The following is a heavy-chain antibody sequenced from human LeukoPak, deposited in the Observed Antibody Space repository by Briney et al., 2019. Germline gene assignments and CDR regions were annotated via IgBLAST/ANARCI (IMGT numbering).Heavy chain of an antibody. Sequence: MPSETLSLTCTVSGGSISSSSYYWGWIRQPPGKGLEWIGSIYYSGSTYYNPSLKSRVTISVDTSKNQFSLKLSSVTAADTAVYYCARVRSRWLQLRERYFDYWGQGTLVTVSS. J-gene: IGHJ4*02. V-gene: IGHV4-39*07. D-gene: IGHD5-24*01. CDR1: GGSISSSSYY. CDR3: ARVRSRWLQLRERYFDY. CDR2: IYYSGST.